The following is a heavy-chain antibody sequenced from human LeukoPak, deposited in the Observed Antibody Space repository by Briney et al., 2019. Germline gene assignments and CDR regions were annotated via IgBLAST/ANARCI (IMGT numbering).Heavy chain of an antibody. J-gene: IGHJ3*02. CDR2: ISSSSSYI. Sequence: GGSLRLSCAASGFTFSSYSMNWVRQAPGKGLEWVSSISSSSSYIYYADSVKGRFTISRDNAKNSLYLQMNSLRAEDTAVYYCARDAYCSSTSCYVAFDIWGQGTMVTVSS. D-gene: IGHD2-2*01. CDR3: ARDAYCSSTSCYVAFDI. CDR1: GFTFSSYS. V-gene: IGHV3-21*01.